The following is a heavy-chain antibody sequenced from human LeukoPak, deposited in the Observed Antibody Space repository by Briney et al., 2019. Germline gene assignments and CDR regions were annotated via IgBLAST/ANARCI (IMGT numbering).Heavy chain of an antibody. Sequence: GGSLRLSCAASRFTYNSYSMNWVRQAPGKGLEWVSYISSSSSTIYYADSVKGRFTISRDNSKNTLYLQMNSLRAEDTAVYYCAKTRGYEHFDCWGQGTLVTVSS. V-gene: IGHV3-48*01. D-gene: IGHD5-12*01. CDR3: AKTRGYEHFDC. CDR1: RFTYNSYS. CDR2: ISSSSSTI. J-gene: IGHJ4*02.